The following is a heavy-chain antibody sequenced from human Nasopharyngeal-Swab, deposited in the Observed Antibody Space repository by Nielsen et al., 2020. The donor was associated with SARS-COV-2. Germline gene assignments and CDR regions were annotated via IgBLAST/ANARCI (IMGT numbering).Heavy chain of an antibody. CDR2: IGRYGTDI. V-gene: IGHV3-21*01. J-gene: IGHJ6*02. D-gene: IGHD3-3*01. Sequence: WNRQPPGKGLEWVSSIGRYGTDIFHADSVKGRFSVFRDAANKSIYLQMRSLRAEDTAVYYCARGTVFGVANGMDVWGQGTTVTVSS. CDR3: ARGTVFGVANGMDV.